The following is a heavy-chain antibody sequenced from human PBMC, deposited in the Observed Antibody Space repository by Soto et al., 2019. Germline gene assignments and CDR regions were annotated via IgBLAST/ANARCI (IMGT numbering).Heavy chain of an antibody. V-gene: IGHV1-69*12. CDR2: IVPIFGTT. D-gene: IGHD2-15*01. CDR3: ARPRYCSGGRCYNNLDY. CDR1: GGTFSTYT. J-gene: IGHJ4*02. Sequence: QVQLVQSGAEVKKPGSSVKVSCKASGGTFSTYTISWVRQAPGQGLEWMGGIVPIFGTTNYAQKFQGRVTITADESTSAAYMELSNLRSEDTAVYYCARPRYCSGGRCYNNLDYWGQGTMVTGSS.